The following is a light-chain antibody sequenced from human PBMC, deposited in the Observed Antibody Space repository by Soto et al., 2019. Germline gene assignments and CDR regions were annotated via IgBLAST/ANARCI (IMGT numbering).Light chain of an antibody. CDR2: SNS. Sequence: SVLTQPPSASGTPGQRVTFSCSGSSSNIGGNTVSWFQHLPRTAPKLLIFSNSQRPSGVPDRFSGAKSGTSASLAISGLQSEDEANSYCATWDDGLSAYVFGTGTKVTVL. V-gene: IGLV1-44*01. CDR1: SSNIGGNT. J-gene: IGLJ1*01. CDR3: ATWDDGLSAYV.